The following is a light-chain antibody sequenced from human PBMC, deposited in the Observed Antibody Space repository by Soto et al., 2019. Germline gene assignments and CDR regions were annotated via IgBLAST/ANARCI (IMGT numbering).Light chain of an antibody. CDR3: QQRSYWPVT. Sequence: EIVLTQSPAILSMSPGERATLSCRASQSVSSYFAWYQQKPGQAPRLLIYDASNRATGVPARFSGSGSGTDFPLTISSLEPEDFAVYYCQQRSYWPVTFVQGTKVEIK. J-gene: IGKJ1*01. CDR2: DAS. V-gene: IGKV3-11*01. CDR1: QSVSSY.